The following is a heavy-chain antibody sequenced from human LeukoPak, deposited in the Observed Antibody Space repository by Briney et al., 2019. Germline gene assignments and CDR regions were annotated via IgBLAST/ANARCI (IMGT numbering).Heavy chain of an antibody. CDR2: LNPSDGGT. Sequence: GASVKVSCKASGYTLTSYYIHWVRQAPGQGLEWMGILNPSDGGTSYAQKFQDRVTMTRDTSTSTVYMDLSSLKSEDTAIYYCARSVYGDYVFGYWGQGTLVTVSS. CDR3: ARSVYGDYVFGY. J-gene: IGHJ4*02. V-gene: IGHV1-46*01. D-gene: IGHD4-17*01. CDR1: GYTLTSYY.